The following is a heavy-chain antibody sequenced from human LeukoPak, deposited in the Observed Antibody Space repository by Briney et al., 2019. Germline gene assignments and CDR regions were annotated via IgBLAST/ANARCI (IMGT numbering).Heavy chain of an antibody. Sequence: GGSLRLSCAASGFTFSDYYMSWIRQAPGKGLEWVSYISSSGSTIYYADSVKGRFTISRDNAKNSLYLQMNSLKTEDTAVYYCTTDGPTLWFGADYWGQGTLVTVSS. CDR3: TTDGPTLWFGADY. CDR1: GFTFSDYY. D-gene: IGHD3-10*01. V-gene: IGHV3-11*01. J-gene: IGHJ4*02. CDR2: ISSSGSTI.